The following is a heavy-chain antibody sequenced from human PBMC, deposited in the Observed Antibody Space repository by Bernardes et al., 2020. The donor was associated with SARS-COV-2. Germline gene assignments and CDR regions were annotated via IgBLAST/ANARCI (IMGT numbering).Heavy chain of an antibody. CDR2: IERKTDGGTT. CDR1: GFTLSHAW. V-gene: IGHV3-15*07. Sequence: GGCRSPTSAASGFTLSHAWMNWVRPAPGKGLEGVGHIERKTDGGTTDYAAPVKGRFTISGDDSKNTMYLQMNSLKTEDTAVYYCTTGAEIYYDSSGFSYYFDFWGQGTLVTVSS. D-gene: IGHD3-22*01. J-gene: IGHJ4*02. CDR3: TTGAEIYYDSSGFSYYFDF.